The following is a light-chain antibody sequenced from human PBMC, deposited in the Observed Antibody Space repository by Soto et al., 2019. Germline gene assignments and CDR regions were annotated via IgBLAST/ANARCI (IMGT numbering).Light chain of an antibody. CDR1: QSVSSSL. J-gene: IGKJ2*01. CDR3: HQYGSSPLT. V-gene: IGKV3-20*01. Sequence: EIVLTQSPGTLSLSPGEGATLSCRASQSVSSSLLAWFQQKPGQAPRLLIHDVSSRATGIPDRFSGSGSGKDFTLSISRLEPEDFAVYYCHQYGSSPLTVGQGTKLEIK. CDR2: DVS.